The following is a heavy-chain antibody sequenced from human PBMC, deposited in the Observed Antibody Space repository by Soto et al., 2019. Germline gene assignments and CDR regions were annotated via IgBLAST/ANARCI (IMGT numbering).Heavy chain of an antibody. D-gene: IGHD2-15*01. CDR3: ARDTVVVVAGYAFDI. V-gene: IGHV4-34*01. CDR1: GGSFSGYF. J-gene: IGHJ3*02. Sequence: QVQLQQWGAGLLKPSETLSLTCAVYGGSFSGYFWSWIRQPPGKGLEWIGEINHTGSTNYNSSLKSRVTISVDTSKNQFSLKLSSVTAADTAVYYCARDTVVVVAGYAFDIWGQGTMVTVSS. CDR2: INHTGST.